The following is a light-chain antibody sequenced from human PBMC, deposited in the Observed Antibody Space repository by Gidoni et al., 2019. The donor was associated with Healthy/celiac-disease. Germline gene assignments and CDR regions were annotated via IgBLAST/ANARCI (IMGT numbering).Light chain of an antibody. Sequence: IVLTQSPGTRSSSPGDRATLPCRASQSVSNSYLAWYQHKPGQAPRLLIYGASSRATGIPDRFSGSGSGTDFTLTISRLEPEDVAVYYCQQYGSSPRTFGQXTKVEIK. V-gene: IGKV3-20*01. J-gene: IGKJ1*01. CDR3: QQYGSSPRT. CDR2: GAS. CDR1: QSVSNSY.